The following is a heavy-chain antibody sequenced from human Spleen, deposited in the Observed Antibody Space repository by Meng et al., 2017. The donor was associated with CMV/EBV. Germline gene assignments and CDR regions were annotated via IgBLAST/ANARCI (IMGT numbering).Heavy chain of an antibody. CDR2: IKQDGSEK. D-gene: IGHD2-2*02. CDR3: ARDFRLEQKSRKGPDCSSTSCYRGYYYYYGMDV. J-gene: IGHJ6*02. V-gene: IGHV3-7*01. Sequence: GGSLRLSCAASGFTFSSYWMSWVRQAPGKGLEWVANIKQDGSEKYYVDSVKGRFTISRDNAKNSLYLQMNSLRAEDTAVYYCARDFRLEQKSRKGPDCSSTSCYRGYYYYYGMDVWGQGTTVTVSS. CDR1: GFTFSSYW.